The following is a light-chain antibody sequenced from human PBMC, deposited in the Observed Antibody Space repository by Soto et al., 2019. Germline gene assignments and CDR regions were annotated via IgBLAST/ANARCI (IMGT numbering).Light chain of an antibody. CDR1: QSVSSSY. CDR2: GAS. CDR3: HQYNFWPS. J-gene: IGKJ1*01. V-gene: IGKV3-20*01. Sequence: EIVLTQSPGTLSLSPGERATLSCRASQSVSSSYLAWYQQKPGQAPRLLIYGASSRATGIPDRFSGSGSGTEFTLTISSLQSEDFAVYYCHQYNFWPSFGRGTKVDIK.